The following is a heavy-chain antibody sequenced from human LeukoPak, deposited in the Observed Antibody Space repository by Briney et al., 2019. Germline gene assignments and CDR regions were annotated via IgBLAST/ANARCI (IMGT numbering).Heavy chain of an antibody. CDR1: GRSISSSY. CDR3: ARDLVTVTKGFDI. CDR2: LYTSGST. J-gene: IGHJ3*02. Sequence: SETLSLTCTVSGRSISSSYWSWIRQPPGKGLEWVGYLYTSGSTNYNPSLKSRVTISVDTSKNQSSLKMSSVTAADTVVYYCARDLVTVTKGFDIWGQGTMVSVSS. D-gene: IGHD4-17*01. V-gene: IGHV4-4*09.